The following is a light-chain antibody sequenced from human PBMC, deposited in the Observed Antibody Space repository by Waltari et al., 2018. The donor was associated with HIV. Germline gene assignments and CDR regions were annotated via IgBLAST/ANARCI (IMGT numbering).Light chain of an antibody. Sequence: QSVLTQPPSASAPPGQRVTISCSGTNSNLGNTYVYWYKTPPGTAPKVLIYRNNYRPSGVPDRFSGSKSGTSASLAISGLRSEDEADYYCATWDDNLSGWVFGGGTKLTVL. CDR2: RNN. V-gene: IGLV1-47*01. CDR1: NSNLGNTY. J-gene: IGLJ3*02. CDR3: ATWDDNLSGWV.